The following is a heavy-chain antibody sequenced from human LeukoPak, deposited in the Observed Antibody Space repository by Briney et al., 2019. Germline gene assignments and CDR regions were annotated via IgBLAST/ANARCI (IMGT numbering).Heavy chain of an antibody. CDR3: ALIAARP. D-gene: IGHD6-6*01. Sequence: GRSLRLSCAASGFTFDDYAMHWVRQAPGKGLEWVSGISWNSGSIGYADSVKGRFTISRDNAKNSLYLQMNSLRAEDTAVYYCALIAARPWGQGTLVTVSS. V-gene: IGHV3-9*01. J-gene: IGHJ5*02. CDR2: ISWNSGSI. CDR1: GFTFDDYA.